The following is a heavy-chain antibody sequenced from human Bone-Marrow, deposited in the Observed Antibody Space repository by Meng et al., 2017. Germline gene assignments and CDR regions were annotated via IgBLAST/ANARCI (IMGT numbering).Heavy chain of an antibody. D-gene: IGHD6-13*01. V-gene: IGHV1-8*01. J-gene: IGHJ5*02. CDR3: ARAPYSSKDWFDP. CDR1: GYTLISYD. CDR2: MNPNSGNT. Sequence: GGEVKTVGCTVNVSGEASGYTLISYDINGVRQATGQGLEWMGWMNPNSGNTGYAQKFQGRVTMTRNTSISTAYMELSSLRSEDTAVYYCARAPYSSKDWFDPWGQGTLVTVSS.